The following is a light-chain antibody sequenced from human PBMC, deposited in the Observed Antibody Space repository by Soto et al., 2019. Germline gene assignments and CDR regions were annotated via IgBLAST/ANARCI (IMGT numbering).Light chain of an antibody. V-gene: IGLV2-14*01. CDR1: SSDVGRYNY. CDR2: EVS. J-gene: IGLJ3*02. Sequence: QSALTQPASVSGSPGQSITISCTGTSSDVGRYNYVSWYQQHPGKVPKLMIYEVSNRPSGVSDRFSGSKSGNTASLTISGLQPEDEADYYCSSYTTSSTWVFGGGTQLTVL. CDR3: SSYTTSSTWV.